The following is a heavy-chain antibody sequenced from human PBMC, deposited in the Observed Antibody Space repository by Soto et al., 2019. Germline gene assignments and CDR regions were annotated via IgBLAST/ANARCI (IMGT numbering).Heavy chain of an antibody. D-gene: IGHD2-15*01. Sequence: SETLSLTCTVSGGSIRSFYLSWIRQTPPKGLEWIGYIDHSGSTNYNPSLESRVTMSVDTSKNQISLNLRSVTAADAAVYYCGSSYDRSIYCSEGSCYARAHVDDWGQGTLVTVSS. CDR3: GSSYDRSIYCSEGSCYARAHVDD. CDR1: GGSIRSFY. CDR2: IDHSGST. J-gene: IGHJ4*02. V-gene: IGHV4-59*01.